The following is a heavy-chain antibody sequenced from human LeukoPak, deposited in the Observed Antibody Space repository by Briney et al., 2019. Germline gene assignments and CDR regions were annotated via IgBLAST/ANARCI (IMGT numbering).Heavy chain of an antibody. J-gene: IGHJ4*02. CDR3: ARQRGLYDY. CDR1: GITFSSYA. V-gene: IGHV3-64*01. CDR2: ISSNGGST. D-gene: IGHD2-2*02. Sequence: GGSLRLSCAASGITFSSYAMHWVRQAPGKGLEYVSAISSNGGSTYYANSVKGRFTISRDNSKNTLYLQMGSLRAEDMAVYYCARQRGLYDYWGQGTLVTVSS.